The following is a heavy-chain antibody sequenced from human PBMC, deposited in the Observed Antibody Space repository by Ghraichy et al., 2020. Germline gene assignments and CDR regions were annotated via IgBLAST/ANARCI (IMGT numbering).Heavy chain of an antibody. CDR2: IYYSGST. J-gene: IGHJ4*02. Sequence: SETLSLTCTVSGGSVSSGSYYWSWIRQPPGKGLEWIGYIYYSGSTNYNPSLKSRVTISVDTSKNQFSLKLSSVTAADTAVYYCARGPRRKFDYWGQGTLVTVSS. CDR1: GGSVSSGSYY. CDR3: ARGPRRKFDY. V-gene: IGHV4-61*01.